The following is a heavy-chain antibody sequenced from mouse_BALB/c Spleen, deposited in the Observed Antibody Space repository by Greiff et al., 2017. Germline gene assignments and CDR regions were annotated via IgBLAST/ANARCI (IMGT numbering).Heavy chain of an antibody. D-gene: IGHD1-1*01. J-gene: IGHJ1*01. CDR1: GYTFTEYI. CDR2: FYPGSGSI. CDR3: ARHVHYGSSPDLYFDV. V-gene: IGHV1-62-2*01. Sequence: QVQLQQSGAGLVKPGASVKLSCKASGYTFTEYIIHWVKQRSGQGLEWIGWFYPGSGSIKYNEKFKDKATLTADKSSSTVYMELSRLTSEDSAVYFCARHVHYGSSPDLYFDVWGAGTTVTVSS.